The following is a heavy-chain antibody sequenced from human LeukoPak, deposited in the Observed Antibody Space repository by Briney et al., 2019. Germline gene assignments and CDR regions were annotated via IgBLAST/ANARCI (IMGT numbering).Heavy chain of an antibody. CDR2: INPDSGGT. Sequence: ASVKVSCKASGYTFSAYYMHWVRQAPGQGPEWIGWINPDSGGTNYAQKFQGRVTMTRDTSISTTYMELSRVTSDDTAVYYWTRDSLGGSGSFDPWGQGTLVTVSS. CDR1: GYTFSAYY. CDR3: TRDSLGGSGSFDP. J-gene: IGHJ5*02. D-gene: IGHD3-16*01. V-gene: IGHV1-2*02.